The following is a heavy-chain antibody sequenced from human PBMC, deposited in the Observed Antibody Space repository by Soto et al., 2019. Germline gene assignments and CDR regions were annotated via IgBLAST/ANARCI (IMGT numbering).Heavy chain of an antibody. CDR3: ARSCSSTSCHYYYYGMDV. J-gene: IGHJ6*02. V-gene: IGHV3-53*01. CDR2: IYSGGST. CDR1: GFTVSSNY. D-gene: IGHD2-2*01. Sequence: PGGSLRLSCAASGFTVSSNYMSWVRQAPGKGLEWVSVIYSGGSTYYADSVKGRFTISRDYSKNTLYLQMNSLRAEDTAVYYCARSCSSTSCHYYYYGMDVWGQGTTVTVSS.